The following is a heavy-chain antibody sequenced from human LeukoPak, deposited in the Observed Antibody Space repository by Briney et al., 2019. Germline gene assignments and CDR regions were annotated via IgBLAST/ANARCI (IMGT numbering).Heavy chain of an antibody. CDR2: IYTSGST. J-gene: IGHJ4*02. V-gene: IGHV4-4*07. CDR3: ARGSERYYYDSSGSLFDY. D-gene: IGHD3-22*01. CDR1: GGSISSYY. Sequence: SETLSLTCTVSGGSISSYYWSWIRQPAGKGLEWIGRIYTSGSTNYNPSLKSRVTMSVDTSKNQFSLKLSSVTAADTAVYYCARGSERYYYDSSGSLFDYWGQGTLVTVSS.